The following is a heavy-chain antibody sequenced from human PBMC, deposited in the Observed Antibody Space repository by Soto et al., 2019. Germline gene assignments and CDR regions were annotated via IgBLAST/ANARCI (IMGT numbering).Heavy chain of an antibody. CDR2: IYYSGSN. CDR3: ARASHYGSGIHYFDY. J-gene: IGHJ4*02. D-gene: IGHD3-10*01. CDR1: GGSISISSNY. V-gene: IGHV4-39*01. Sequence: WETLSLTCTVSGGSISISSNYWAWIRQPPGKGLEWIGSIYYSGSNYYNPSVKSRVTISVDTFKNQFSLKLSSVTAADTAVYYCARASHYGSGIHYFDYWGQGTLVTVSS.